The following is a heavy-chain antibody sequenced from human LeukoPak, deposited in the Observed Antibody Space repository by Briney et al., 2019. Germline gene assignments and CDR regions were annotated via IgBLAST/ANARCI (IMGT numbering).Heavy chain of an antibody. CDR1: GFTFDDYG. Sequence: GGSLRLSCAASGFTFDDYGMSWVRQAPGKGLEWVSGINWNGGSTGYADSVKGRFTISRDNAKNSLYLQMNSLRADDTAVYYCAKGGSSYSEMDYWGQGTLVTVSS. V-gene: IGHV3-20*04. D-gene: IGHD4-11*01. CDR2: INWNGGST. J-gene: IGHJ4*02. CDR3: AKGGSSYSEMDY.